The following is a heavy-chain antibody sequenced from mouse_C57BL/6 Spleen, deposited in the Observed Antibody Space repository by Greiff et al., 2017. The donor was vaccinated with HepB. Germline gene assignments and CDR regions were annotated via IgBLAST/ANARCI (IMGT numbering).Heavy chain of an antibody. CDR3: ARGQGSAWFAY. Sequence: EVKLQESGGGLVKPGGSLKLSCAASGFTFSDYGMHWVRQAPEKGLEWVAYISSGSSTIYYADTVKGRFTISRDNAKNTLFLQMTSLRSEDTAMYYCARGQGSAWFAYWGQGTLVTVSA. CDR1: GFTFSDYG. J-gene: IGHJ3*01. CDR2: ISSGSSTI. D-gene: IGHD1-1*02. V-gene: IGHV5-17*01.